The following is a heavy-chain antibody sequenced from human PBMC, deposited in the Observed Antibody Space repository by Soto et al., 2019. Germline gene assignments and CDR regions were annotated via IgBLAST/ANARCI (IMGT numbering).Heavy chain of an antibody. CDR1: GGTFSSYA. CDR3: AYGKDCSGGSCYLNCFDP. V-gene: IGHV1-69*06. Sequence: QVQLVQSGAEVKKPGSSVKVSCKASGGTFSSYAISCVRQAPGQGLEWMGGIIPIFGTANYAQKLQGRVKITADKSTSTAYMELSSLRSEDTAVYYCAYGKDCSGGSCYLNCFDPWGQGTLVTVSS. J-gene: IGHJ5*01. CDR2: IIPIFGTA. D-gene: IGHD2-15*01.